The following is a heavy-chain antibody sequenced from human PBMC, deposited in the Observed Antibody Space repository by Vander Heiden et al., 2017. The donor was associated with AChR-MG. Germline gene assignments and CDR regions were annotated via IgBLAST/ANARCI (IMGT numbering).Heavy chain of an antibody. CDR2: MNPNSGNT. CDR3: ARGPDIYCSSTSCYATRFDY. D-gene: IGHD2-2*01. J-gene: IGHJ4*02. V-gene: IGHV1-8*01. Sequence: QVQLVQSGAEVKKPGASVKVSCKASGSTFTSYDINWVRQATGQGLECMGWMNPNSGNTGYAQKFQGRVTMTRNTSISTAYMELSSLRSEDTAVYYCARGPDIYCSSTSCYATRFDYWGQGTLVTVSS. CDR1: GSTFTSYD.